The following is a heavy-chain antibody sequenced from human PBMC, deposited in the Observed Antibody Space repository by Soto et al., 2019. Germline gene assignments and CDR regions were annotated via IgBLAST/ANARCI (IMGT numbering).Heavy chain of an antibody. D-gene: IGHD3-22*01. CDR2: INHSGRV. V-gene: IGHV4-34*01. CDR3: STRAYDTNGYYRFDP. Sequence: SETPSLTCAVYGGSFSGHSWTWIRQSPGKGLEWVGDINHSGRVNYSPSLKSRVTISLDTSKNQFSLTLSAVTAADTAMYYCSTRAYDTNGYYRFDPWGQGTLVTVSS. J-gene: IGHJ5*01. CDR1: GGSFSGHS.